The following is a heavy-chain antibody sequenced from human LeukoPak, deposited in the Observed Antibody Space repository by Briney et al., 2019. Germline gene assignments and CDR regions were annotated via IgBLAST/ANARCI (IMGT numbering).Heavy chain of an antibody. CDR1: GFTFGDFT. J-gene: IGHJ4*02. CDR3: AKVGSGGSPADYFDY. V-gene: IGHV3-49*04. D-gene: IGHD3-10*01. CDR2: IRGKVYGGTT. Sequence: GGSLRLSCTASGFTFGDFTLGWVRQAPGKGLEWLGFIRGKVYGGTTEYAASVKGRFTFSRDDSKSIAYLQMNSLRAEDTAVYYCAKVGSGGSPADYFDYWGQGNLVTVSS.